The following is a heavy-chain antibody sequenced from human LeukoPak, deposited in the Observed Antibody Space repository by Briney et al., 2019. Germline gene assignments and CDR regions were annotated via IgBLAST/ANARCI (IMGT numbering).Heavy chain of an antibody. CDR3: AKASDSSGFYGQLDL. CDR1: GFAFSSYA. J-gene: IGHJ4*02. CDR2: INGRGDNV. Sequence: GGSLRLSCAASGFAFSSYAMNWVRQAPGKGLEWVSSINGRGDNVYAAESVKGRFTISRDNAKNTVHLQIDYLRAEDTAIYYCAKASDSSGFYGQLDLWGQGILVTVSS. D-gene: IGHD3-22*01. V-gene: IGHV3-23*01.